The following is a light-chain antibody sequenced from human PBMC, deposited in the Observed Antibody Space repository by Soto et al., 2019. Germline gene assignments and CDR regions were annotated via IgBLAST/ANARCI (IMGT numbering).Light chain of an antibody. CDR1: QSVLYSSNNKNY. CDR3: QQYYDTPAIT. V-gene: IGKV4-1*01. Sequence: DIVMTQSPDSLAVSLGERATINCKSSQSVLYSSNNKNYLAWYQQKPGQPPKLLIYWASTRESGVPDRFSGSGSGTDFTLTISSLQAEDVAVYYGQQYYDTPAITFGQGTRLEI. J-gene: IGKJ5*01. CDR2: WAS.